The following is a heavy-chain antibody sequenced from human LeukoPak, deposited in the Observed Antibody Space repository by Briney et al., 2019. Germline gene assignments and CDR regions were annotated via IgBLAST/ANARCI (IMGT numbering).Heavy chain of an antibody. D-gene: IGHD6-19*01. J-gene: IGHJ6*02. CDR2: IYYSGST. V-gene: IGHV4-59*01. Sequence: SETLSLTCTVSGGSISSYYWSWIRQPPGKGLEWIGYIYYSGSTNYNPSLKSRVTISVDTSKNQFSLKLSSVTAADTAVYYCARERIAVAGHYYYYYGMDVWDQGTTVTVSS. CDR3: ARERIAVAGHYYYYYGMDV. CDR1: GGSISSYY.